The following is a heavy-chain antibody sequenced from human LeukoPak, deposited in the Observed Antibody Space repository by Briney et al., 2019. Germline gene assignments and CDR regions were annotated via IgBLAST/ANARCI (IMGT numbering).Heavy chain of an antibody. V-gene: IGHV3-7*01. CDR2: IKQDGSEK. D-gene: IGHD5-24*01. CDR3: AREASPIKTTNFDY. Sequence: PGRSLRLSCAASGFTFSSYGMHWVRQAPGKGLEWVANIKQDGSEKYYVDTVKGRFTISRDNAKNSLYLQMNSLRAEDTAVYYCAREASPIKTTNFDYWGQGTLVTVSS. J-gene: IGHJ4*02. CDR1: GFTFSSYG.